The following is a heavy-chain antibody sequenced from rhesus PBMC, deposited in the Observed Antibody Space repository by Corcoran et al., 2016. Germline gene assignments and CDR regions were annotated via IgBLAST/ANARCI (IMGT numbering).Heavy chain of an antibody. V-gene: IGHV4-169*01. J-gene: IGHJ4*01. CDR1: GGSISSSY. CDR3: ARGRPGDY. Sequence: QLQLQESGPGLVKPSETLSLTCAVSGGSISSSYWSWIRQAPGKGLEWLGYIYGSANSPDSNPSLTRRVTLSVDTSKNQLSLKLSSVTAADTAVYYCARGRPGDYWGQGVLVTVSS. D-gene: IGHD1-44*02. CDR2: IYGSANSP.